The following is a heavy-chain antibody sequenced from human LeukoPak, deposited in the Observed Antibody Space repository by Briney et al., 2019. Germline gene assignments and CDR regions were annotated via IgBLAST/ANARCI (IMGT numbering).Heavy chain of an antibody. Sequence: GGSLRLSCAPSGFTFSRHGMHWVRQAPGKGLEWVAIISNDGSRKYYAHSVEGRFTISRDNSKNTLYLQMGSLRAEDTAVYYCARDRAWNYFDYWGQGTLVTVSS. CDR2: ISNDGSRK. CDR3: ARDRAWNYFDY. V-gene: IGHV3-30*03. CDR1: GFTFSRHG. J-gene: IGHJ4*02. D-gene: IGHD3-3*01.